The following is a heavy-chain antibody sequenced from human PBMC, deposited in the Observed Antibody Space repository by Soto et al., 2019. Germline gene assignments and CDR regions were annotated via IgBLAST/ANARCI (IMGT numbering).Heavy chain of an antibody. V-gene: IGHV3-30-3*01. Sequence: QVQLVESGGGVVQPGRSLRLSCAASGFTFSSSAMHWVRQAPGKGLEWVAGIADDGSNKYHADSVKGRFTISRDNSKNTLYVQMNSLRGEDTAVYYCARDSPQGIDYWGQGALVTVSS. CDR1: GFTFSSSA. CDR2: IADDGSNK. J-gene: IGHJ4*02. CDR3: ARDSPQGIDY. D-gene: IGHD3-10*01.